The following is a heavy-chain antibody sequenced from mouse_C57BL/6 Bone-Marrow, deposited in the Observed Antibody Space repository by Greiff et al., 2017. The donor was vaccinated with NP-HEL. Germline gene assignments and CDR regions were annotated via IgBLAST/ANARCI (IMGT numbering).Heavy chain of an antibody. Sequence: VKLMESGPGLVQPSQRLSITCTVSGFSLTSYGVHWVRQSPGKGLEWLGVIWSGGSTDYNAAFISRLSISKDNSKSQVFFKMNSLQADDTAIYYCAGHYYGNYYAMDYWGQGTSVTVSS. V-gene: IGHV2-2*01. D-gene: IGHD1-1*01. J-gene: IGHJ4*01. CDR3: AGHYYGNYYAMDY. CDR2: IWSGGST. CDR1: GFSLTSYG.